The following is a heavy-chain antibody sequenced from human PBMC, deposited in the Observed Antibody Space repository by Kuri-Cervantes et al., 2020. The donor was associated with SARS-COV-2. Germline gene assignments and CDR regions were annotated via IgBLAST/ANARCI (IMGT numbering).Heavy chain of an antibody. V-gene: IGHV4-59*01. D-gene: IGHD6-13*01. CDR3: ARGKEYSSSLGAFDI. J-gene: IGHJ3*02. CDR2: IYYSGST. Sequence: SETLSLTCTVSGGSISSYYWSWIRQPPGKGLEWIGYIYYSGSTNYNPSLKSRVTISVDTSKNQLSLKLSSVTAADTAVYYCARGKEYSSSLGAFDIWGQGTMVTVSS. CDR1: GGSISSYY.